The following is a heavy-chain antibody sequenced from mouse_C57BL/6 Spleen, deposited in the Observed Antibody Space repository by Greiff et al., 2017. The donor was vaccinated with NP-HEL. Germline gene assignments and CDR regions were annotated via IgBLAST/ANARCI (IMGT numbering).Heavy chain of an antibody. J-gene: IGHJ3*01. Sequence: VQLQQSGAELAKPGASVKLSCKASGYTFTSYWMHWVKQRPGQGLEWIGYINPSSGYTKYNQKFKDKATLTADKSSSTAYMQLSSLTYEDSAVYYCARQVDGSTGVFAYWGQRTLVTVSA. V-gene: IGHV1-7*01. CDR3: ARQVDGSTGVFAY. CDR1: GYTFTSYW. D-gene: IGHD2-3*01. CDR2: INPSSGYT.